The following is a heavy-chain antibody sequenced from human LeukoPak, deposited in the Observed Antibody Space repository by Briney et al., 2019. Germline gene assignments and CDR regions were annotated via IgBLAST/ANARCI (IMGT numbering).Heavy chain of an antibody. D-gene: IGHD6-13*01. Sequence: SETLSLTCTVSGGSISSYYWSWIRQPPGKGLEWIGYIYYSGSTNYNPSLKSRVTISVDTSKNQFSLKLSSVTAADTAVYYCAGKPEGYSGWFDPWGQGTLVTVSS. CDR2: IYYSGST. CDR3: AGKPEGYSGWFDP. J-gene: IGHJ5*02. CDR1: GGSISSYY. V-gene: IGHV4-59*01.